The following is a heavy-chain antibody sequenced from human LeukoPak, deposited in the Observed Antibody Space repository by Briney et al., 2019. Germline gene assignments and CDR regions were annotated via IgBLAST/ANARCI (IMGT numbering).Heavy chain of an antibody. CDR1: GFTFSSYA. CDR2: ISGSGGST. Sequence: PGGSLRLSCAASGFTFSSYAMSWVRQAPGKGLEWVSAISGSGGSTYYADSVKGRFTISRDNSKNTLYPQINSLRAEDTAIYICAKDGGNYPYFLAVWGKGTTVIVSS. D-gene: IGHD1-26*01. J-gene: IGHJ6*03. V-gene: IGHV3-23*01. CDR3: AKDGGNYPYFLAV.